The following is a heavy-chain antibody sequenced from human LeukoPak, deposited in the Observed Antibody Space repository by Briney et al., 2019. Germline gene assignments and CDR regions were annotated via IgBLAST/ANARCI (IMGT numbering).Heavy chain of an antibody. CDR2: IHDTGST. CDR3: ARFSSGCSTSSCYLTY. V-gene: IGHV4-59*11. CDR1: GGSLSSHY. J-gene: IGHJ4*02. D-gene: IGHD2-2*01. Sequence: SETLSLTCSVSGGSLSSHYWSWIRQPPGKGLELIGHIHDTGSTFYNPSLRGRVTISLDTSNNQFSLKLTSMTAADTAVYYCARFSSGCSTSSCYLTYWGQGTLATVS.